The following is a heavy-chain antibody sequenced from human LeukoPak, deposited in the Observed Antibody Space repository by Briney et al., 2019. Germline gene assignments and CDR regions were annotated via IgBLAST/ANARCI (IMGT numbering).Heavy chain of an antibody. CDR3: AREEVKSFDN. Sequence: GGSLRLSCAASGFTFSSYTMSWVRQAPGKGLEWVANIKGDGSETSYVTSVRGRFTISRDNAKNSLYLQMNNLRVEDTAVYYCAREEVKSFDNWGQGTLVTVSS. CDR1: GFTFSSYT. CDR2: IKGDGSET. J-gene: IGHJ4*02. V-gene: IGHV3-7*03.